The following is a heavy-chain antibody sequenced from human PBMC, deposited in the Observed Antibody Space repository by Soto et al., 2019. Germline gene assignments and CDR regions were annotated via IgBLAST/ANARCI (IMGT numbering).Heavy chain of an antibody. V-gene: IGHV4-31*03. D-gene: IGHD3-10*01. Sequence: PSETLSLTCTVSGGSISSGGYYWSWIRQHPGKGLEWIGYIYYSGSTYYNPSLKSRVTISVDTSKNQFSLKLSSVTAADTAVYYCARLGLASGYYGSGSSYYYYMDVWGKGTTVTVSS. J-gene: IGHJ6*03. CDR3: ARLGLASGYYGSGSSYYYYMDV. CDR2: IYYSGST. CDR1: GGSISSGGYY.